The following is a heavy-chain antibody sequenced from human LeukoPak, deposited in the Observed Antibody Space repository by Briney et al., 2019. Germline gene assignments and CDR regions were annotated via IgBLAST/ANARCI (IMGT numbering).Heavy chain of an antibody. CDR3: ARQPRG. V-gene: IGHV3-11*04. CDR2: ISRSGSTK. Sequence: GGSLRLSCAASGFTFSGYNMRWIRQAPGKGLEWVSSISRSGSTKYYADSVKGRFTISRDNAKNSLYLQMNSLRAEDTAVYYCARQPRGWGQGTLVTVSS. CDR1: GFTFSGYN. J-gene: IGHJ4*02.